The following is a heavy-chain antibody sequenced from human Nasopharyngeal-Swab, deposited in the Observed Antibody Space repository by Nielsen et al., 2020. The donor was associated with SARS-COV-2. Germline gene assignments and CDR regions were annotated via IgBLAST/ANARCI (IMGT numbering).Heavy chain of an antibody. V-gene: IGHV1-18*01. CDR2: ISAYNGNT. D-gene: IGHD3-10*01. J-gene: IGHJ5*02. CDR3: VRDCRVTMDRCGFDP. CDR1: GYTFTSYG. Sequence: ASVKVSCKASGYTFTSYGISWVRQAPGQGLEWMGWISAYNGNTNYAQKLQGRVTMTTDTSTSTAYMELRSLRSDDTAVYYCVRDCRVTMDRCGFDPWGQGTLVTVSS.